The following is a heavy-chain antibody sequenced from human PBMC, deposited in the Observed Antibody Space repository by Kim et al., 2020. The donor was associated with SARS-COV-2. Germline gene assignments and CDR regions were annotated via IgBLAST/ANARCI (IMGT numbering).Heavy chain of an antibody. CDR2: IYYSGST. D-gene: IGHD6-25*01. CDR3: AAAGSDEGLPESY. Sequence: SETLSLTCTVSGGSISSYYWSWIRQPPGKGLEWIGYIYYSGSTNYNPSLKSRVTISVDTSKNQFSLKLSSVTAADTAVDYCAAAGSDEGLPESYWGQGTLVTVSS. V-gene: IGHV4-59*08. J-gene: IGHJ4*02. CDR1: GGSISSYY.